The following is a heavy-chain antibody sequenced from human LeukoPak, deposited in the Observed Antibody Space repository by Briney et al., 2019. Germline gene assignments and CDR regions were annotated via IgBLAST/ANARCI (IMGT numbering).Heavy chain of an antibody. Sequence: ASVKVSCKASGYTFTNYVISWVRQAPGQGLEWMGWTHSYIGNTNYAQKLQGRVTMTTDTSTSTAYMELRRLKSDDTAVYYCARGWELDSWGQGTLVTVSS. J-gene: IGHJ4*02. CDR1: GYTFTNYV. V-gene: IGHV1-18*01. D-gene: IGHD1-26*01. CDR2: THSYIGNT. CDR3: ARGWELDS.